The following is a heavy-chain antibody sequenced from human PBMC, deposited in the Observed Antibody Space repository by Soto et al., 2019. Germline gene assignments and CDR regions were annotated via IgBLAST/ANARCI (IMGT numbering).Heavy chain of an antibody. D-gene: IGHD1-26*01. CDR2: ISYDPTKK. CDR3: AREGYSGNYYFDF. Sequence: GGSLRLSCAASGFTFSRYSMHWVRQPPGKGLEWVAVISYDPTKKYYADSVKGRLTISRDNSKETVSVEMNSLRAEDTAVYYCAREGYSGNYYFDFWGQGTLVTVSS. J-gene: IGHJ4*02. CDR1: GFTFSRYS. V-gene: IGHV3-30-3*01.